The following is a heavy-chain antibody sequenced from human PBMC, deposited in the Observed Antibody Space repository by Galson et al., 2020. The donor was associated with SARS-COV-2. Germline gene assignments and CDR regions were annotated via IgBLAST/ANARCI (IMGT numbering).Heavy chain of an antibody. V-gene: IGHV3-7*01. J-gene: IGHJ3*01. Sequence: GGSLRLSCEASGFTISGSWMNWVRQAPGKGLEWLAHIKNDGSEAYYVDSVRGRFTISRDNTKNSLYLQMNNLRVEDTAVYYCTAGHHSLWGQGTTVTVSS. CDR1: GFTISGSW. CDR3: TAGHHSL. D-gene: IGHD1-26*01. CDR2: IKNDGSEA.